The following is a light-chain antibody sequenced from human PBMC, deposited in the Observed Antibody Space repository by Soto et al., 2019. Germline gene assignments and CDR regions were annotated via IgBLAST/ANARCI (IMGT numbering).Light chain of an antibody. CDR3: QQYGSSIGFA. V-gene: IGKV3-20*01. CDR1: QSVSSN. CDR2: GAS. J-gene: IGKJ3*01. Sequence: NVLTHSPGTLSLSPGERATLSCSASQSVSSNLAWYQQKPGQAPRLLIYGASTRATGIPDRFSGSGSGTDFTLTISRLEPEDFAVYYCQQYGSSIGFAFGPGTKVDIK.